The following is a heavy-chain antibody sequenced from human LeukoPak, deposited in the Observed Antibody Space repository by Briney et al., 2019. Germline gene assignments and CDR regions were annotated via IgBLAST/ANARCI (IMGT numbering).Heavy chain of an antibody. D-gene: IGHD5-12*01. CDR1: GFTVSSNY. V-gene: IGHV3-66*01. CDR2: IYSGGST. J-gene: IGHJ4*02. CDR3: ARGPVYSGYDWDY. Sequence: PGGSLRLSCAASGFTVSSNYMSWVRQAPGKGLEWVSVIYSGGSTYYADPVKGRFTISRDNSKNTLYLQMNSLRAEDTAVYYCARGPVYSGYDWDYWGQGTLVSVSS.